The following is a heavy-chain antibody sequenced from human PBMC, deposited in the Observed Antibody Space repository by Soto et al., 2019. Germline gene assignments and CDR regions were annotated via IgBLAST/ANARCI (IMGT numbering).Heavy chain of an antibody. CDR3: TTGRSSSWSSYAMDV. V-gene: IGHV3-15*07. Sequence: PVGSLRLSCAASGFTFSNAWMNWVRQAPGKGLEWVGRIKSKTDGGTTDYAAPVKGRFTISRDDSKNTLYLQMNSLKTEDTAVYYCTTGRSSSWSSYAMDVWGQGTTVPVSS. CDR2: IKSKTDGGTT. J-gene: IGHJ6*02. D-gene: IGHD6-13*01. CDR1: GFTFSNAW.